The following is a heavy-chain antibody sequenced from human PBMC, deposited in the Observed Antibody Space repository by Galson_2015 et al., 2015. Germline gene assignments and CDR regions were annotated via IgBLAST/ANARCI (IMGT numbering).Heavy chain of an antibody. Sequence: SLRLSCAASGFTFSSYAMHWVRRAPGKGLGWVAVISFDGSNKYYADSVKGRFTISRDNSKNTLYLQMNSLRAEDTAVYYCARARDSSGYYHAVGYWGQGTLVTVSS. CDR3: ARARDSSGYYHAVGY. CDR1: GFTFSSYA. D-gene: IGHD3-22*01. V-gene: IGHV3-30-3*01. CDR2: ISFDGSNK. J-gene: IGHJ4*02.